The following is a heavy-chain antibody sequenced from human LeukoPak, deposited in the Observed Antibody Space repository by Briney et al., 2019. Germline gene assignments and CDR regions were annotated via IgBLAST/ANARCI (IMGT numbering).Heavy chain of an antibody. CDR3: ARVRQWLFDY. CDR1: GGSTSSYY. D-gene: IGHD6-19*01. CDR2: IYTSGST. V-gene: IGHV4-4*07. J-gene: IGHJ4*02. Sequence: PSETLSLTCTVSGGSTSSYYWSWIRQPAGKGLEWIGRIYTSGSTNYNPSLKSRVTISVDKSKNQFSLKLSSVTAADTAVYYCARVRQWLFDYWGQGTLVTVSS.